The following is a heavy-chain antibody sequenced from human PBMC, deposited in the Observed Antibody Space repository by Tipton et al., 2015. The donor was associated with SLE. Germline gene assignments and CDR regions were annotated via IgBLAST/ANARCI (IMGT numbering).Heavy chain of an antibody. J-gene: IGHJ4*02. CDR2: IYYSGST. D-gene: IGHD6-13*01. CDR3: ARASYSSSGYFDY. CDR1: GGSISSYY. V-gene: IGHV4-59*01. Sequence: LRLSCTVSGGSISSYYWSWIRQPPGKGLEWIGYIYYSGSTNYNPSLKSRVTMSVDTSKNQFSLKLSSVTAADTAMYYCARASYSSSGYFDYWGQGTLVTVSS.